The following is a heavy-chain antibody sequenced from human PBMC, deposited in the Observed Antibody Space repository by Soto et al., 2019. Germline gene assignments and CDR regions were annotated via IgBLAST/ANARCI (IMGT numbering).Heavy chain of an antibody. D-gene: IGHD6-19*01. CDR3: ASYQPYSSGYYWFDH. J-gene: IGHJ5*02. Sequence: QVQLVQSGAEVKKPGASVKVTCKTSGYNFTTYGVSRVRQAPGQGVDWMGWISGHNGHTNYAQTSQGRITITTDTSTTPACMALRRVRADYTVVYYCASYQPYSSGYYWFDHWGQGTLAIVTS. CDR1: GYNFTTYG. V-gene: IGHV1-18*01. CDR2: ISGHNGHT.